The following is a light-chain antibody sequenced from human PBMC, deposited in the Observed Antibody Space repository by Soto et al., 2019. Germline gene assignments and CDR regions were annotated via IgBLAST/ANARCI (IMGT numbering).Light chain of an antibody. V-gene: IGKV1-5*01. CDR1: QSISRW. J-gene: IGKJ1*01. CDR3: QQYNDYSGM. CDR2: DAS. Sequence: DIQLTQSPSTLSACLGDRVTLTCLASQSISRWLAWHQQKPGKAPRLLIYDASNLQRGVPSRFSGSGSGTEFTLTITSLQPEDFATYYCQQYNDYSGMFGQGTKVDIK.